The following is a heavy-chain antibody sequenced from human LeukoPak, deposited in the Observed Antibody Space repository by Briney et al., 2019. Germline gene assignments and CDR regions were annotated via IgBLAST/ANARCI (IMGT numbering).Heavy chain of an antibody. CDR3: AKGLWFGEFHRGFDP. J-gene: IGHJ5*02. Sequence: GGSLRLSCAASGFTFSSYAMSWVRQAPGKGLEWVSAISGSGGSTYYADSVKGRFTISRDNSKNTLYLQMNSLRAEDTALYYCAKGLWFGEFHRGFDPWGQGTLVTVSS. D-gene: IGHD3-10*01. CDR2: ISGSGGST. V-gene: IGHV3-23*01. CDR1: GFTFSSYA.